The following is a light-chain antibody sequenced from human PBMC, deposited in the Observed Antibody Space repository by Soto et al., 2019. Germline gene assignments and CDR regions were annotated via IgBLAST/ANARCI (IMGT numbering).Light chain of an antibody. J-gene: IGLJ1*01. Sequence: QSVLTQPPSVSAAPGQRVPISCTGSSSNIGAGYEAHWYQQVPGTAPKLLIYENNNRPSGVPDRFSGSKSGTSASLAITGLQADDEAEYYCQSYDSSLSGYVFGTGTKLTVL. CDR3: QSYDSSLSGYV. CDR1: SSNIGAGYE. CDR2: ENN. V-gene: IGLV1-40*01.